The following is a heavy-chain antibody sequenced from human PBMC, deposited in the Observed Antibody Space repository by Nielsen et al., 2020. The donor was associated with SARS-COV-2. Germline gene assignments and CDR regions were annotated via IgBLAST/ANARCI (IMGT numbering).Heavy chain of an antibody. CDR1: GFTFSSYA. V-gene: IGHV3-7*03. J-gene: IGHJ4*02. CDR2: IKQDGSEK. D-gene: IGHD3-22*01. CDR3: ARESSGYYFPDY. Sequence: GGSLRLSCAASGFTFSSYAMSWVRQAPGKGLEWVANIKQDGSEKYYVDSVKGRFTISRDNAKNSLYLQMSSLRAEDTAIYYCARESSGYYFPDYWGQGTLVTVSS.